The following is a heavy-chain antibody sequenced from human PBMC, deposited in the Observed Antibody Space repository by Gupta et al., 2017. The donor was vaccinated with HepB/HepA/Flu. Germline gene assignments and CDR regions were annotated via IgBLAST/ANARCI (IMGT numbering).Heavy chain of an antibody. V-gene: IGHV1-69*01. J-gene: IGHJ6*03. CDR3: AKSFCSGGSCHSDHYYYYYLDV. Sequence: QVQLVQSGAEVKEPGSSVKVSCQASGGTFINYAISWVRQAPGQGLEWMGGIIPILDTTNYAQNFQGRVTITADASTSTAYMELGRLGAEDSAIYYCAKSFCSGGSCHSDHYYYYYLDVWGKGTTVTVS. CDR1: GGTFINYA. D-gene: IGHD2-15*01. CDR2: IIPILDTT.